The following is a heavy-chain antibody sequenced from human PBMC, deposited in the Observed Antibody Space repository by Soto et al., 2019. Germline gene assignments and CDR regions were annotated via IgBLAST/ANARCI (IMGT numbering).Heavy chain of an antibody. CDR2: IWYDGSYI. Sequence: GGSLRLSCAASGITFRSYGKHWVRQAPGKGLEWVAVIWYDGSYIYYADSVKGRFTISRDNSKNTLYLQMNSLRAEDTAVYYCARNEMITAIVYSYGMDVWGQGTTVTVSS. V-gene: IGHV3-33*01. J-gene: IGHJ6*02. CDR3: ARNEMITAIVYSYGMDV. D-gene: IGHD3-16*01. CDR1: GITFRSYG.